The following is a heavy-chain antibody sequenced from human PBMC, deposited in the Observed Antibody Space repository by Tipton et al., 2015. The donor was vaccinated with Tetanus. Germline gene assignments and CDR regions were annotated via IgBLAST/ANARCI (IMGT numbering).Heavy chain of an antibody. CDR2: ISGSGGST. V-gene: IGHV3-23*01. Sequence: SLRLSCAASGFTFSSYAMSWVRQAPGKGLEWVSAISGSGGSTYYADSVKGRFTISRDNSKNTLYLQMNNLRAEDTAVYYCANPDYYDSGYVAYFNDAFDIWGQGTMVTVSS. CDR1: GFTFSSYA. D-gene: IGHD3-22*01. J-gene: IGHJ3*02. CDR3: ANPDYYDSGYVAYFNDAFDI.